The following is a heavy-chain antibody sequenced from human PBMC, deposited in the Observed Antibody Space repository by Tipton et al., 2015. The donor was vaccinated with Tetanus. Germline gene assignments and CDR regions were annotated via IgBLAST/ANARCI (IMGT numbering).Heavy chain of an antibody. CDR1: RGPISSYY. Sequence: GLVKPSETLSLTCTVTRGPISSYYWSWIRQPVGKGLEWIGHISNGNTDYTPSLKSRVTLSVDTSTNQFSMKLRSVTAADTAVYYCARDGGNYFYYGMNVWGQGAAVTVSS. V-gene: IGHV4-4*07. CDR2: ISNGNT. J-gene: IGHJ6*02. CDR3: ARDGGNYFYYGMNV.